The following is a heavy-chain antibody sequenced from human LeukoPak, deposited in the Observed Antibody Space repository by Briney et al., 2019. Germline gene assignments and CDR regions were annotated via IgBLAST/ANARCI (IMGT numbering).Heavy chain of an antibody. CDR1: GYSFTDYY. D-gene: IGHD3-16*01. Sequence: ASVKVSCKASGYSFTDYYIHWVRLAPGQGLEWMGWINPKSGGTHYAKKFQGRVSMTRDTSINTVHLELSSLKTNDTDVYYCARTREGVWGSYSPWGQETLVTVSS. J-gene: IGHJ4*02. CDR3: ARTREGVWGSYSP. V-gene: IGHV1-2*02. CDR2: INPKSGGT.